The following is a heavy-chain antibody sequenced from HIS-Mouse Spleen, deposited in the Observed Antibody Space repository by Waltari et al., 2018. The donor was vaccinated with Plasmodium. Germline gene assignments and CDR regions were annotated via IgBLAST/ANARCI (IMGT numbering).Heavy chain of an antibody. CDR3: ARLVVVASKDSY. D-gene: IGHD2-15*01. CDR2: INHSGRT. CDR1: GGSFSGYY. V-gene: IGHV4-34*01. Sequence: QVQLQQWGAGLLKPSETLSLTCAVYGGSFSGYYWSWIRQPPGKWLEGIGEINHSGRTNYNPSLKSRVTISVDTSKNQFSLKLSSVTAADTAVYYCARLVVVASKDSYWGQGTLVTVSS. J-gene: IGHJ4*02.